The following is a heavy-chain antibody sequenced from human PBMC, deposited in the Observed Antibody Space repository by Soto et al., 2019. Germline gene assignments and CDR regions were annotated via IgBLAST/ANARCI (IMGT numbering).Heavy chain of an antibody. D-gene: IGHD3-10*01. Sequence: QVQLQQWGAGLLKPSETLSLTCAVYGGSFNDYYWSWIRQPPGKGLEWIGEINHTGHNNYNPSLTSRVTISVDPSKSQFSLKLSSVTAADTAVYYCARSGHLFDSWGQGILVTVSS. V-gene: IGHV4-34*01. CDR1: GGSFNDYY. CDR3: ARSGHLFDS. J-gene: IGHJ4*02. CDR2: INHTGHN.